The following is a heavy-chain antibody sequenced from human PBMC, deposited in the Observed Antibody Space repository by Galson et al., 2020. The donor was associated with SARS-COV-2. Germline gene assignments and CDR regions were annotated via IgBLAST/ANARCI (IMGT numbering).Heavy chain of an antibody. CDR3: ANSGATAFDI. D-gene: IGHD1-26*01. CDR2: ISWNSGSI. CDR1: GFTFDDYA. J-gene: IGHJ3*02. V-gene: IGHV3-9*01. Sequence: SLKISCAASGFTFDDYAMHWVRQAPGKGLEWVSGISWNSGSIGYADSVKGRFTISRDNAKNSLYLQMNSLRAEDTALYYCANSGATAFDIWGQGTMVTVSS.